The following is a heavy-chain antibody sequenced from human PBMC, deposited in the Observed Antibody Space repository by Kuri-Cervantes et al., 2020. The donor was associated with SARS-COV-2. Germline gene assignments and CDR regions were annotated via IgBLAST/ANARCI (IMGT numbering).Heavy chain of an antibody. V-gene: IGHV3-30*02. CDR1: GFTFSSYG. J-gene: IGHJ4*02. Sequence: GESLKISCAASGFTFSSYGVHWVRQAPGKGLEWVAFIRYDGSNKYYADSVKGRFTISRDNSKNTLYLQMNSLRAEDTAVYYCAKDLPGSSAADVYWGQGTLVTVSS. CDR3: AKDLPGSSAADVY. D-gene: IGHD6-13*01. CDR2: IRYDGSNK.